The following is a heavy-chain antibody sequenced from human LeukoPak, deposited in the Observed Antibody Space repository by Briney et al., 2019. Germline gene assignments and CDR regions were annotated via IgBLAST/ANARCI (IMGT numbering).Heavy chain of an antibody. CDR1: GFTFDDFA. Sequence: GGSLRLSCATSGFTFDDFAMHWVRHVPGKGLEWVSLISAGGDKTYYADSVKGRFTISRDNRKKSLYLQMNSLTTDDTAFYYCAKAAYDLLTGYYSYYYYAMDVWGQGTTVAVSS. J-gene: IGHJ6*02. CDR3: AKAAYDLLTGYYSYYYYAMDV. D-gene: IGHD3-9*01. V-gene: IGHV3-43*02. CDR2: ISAGGDKT.